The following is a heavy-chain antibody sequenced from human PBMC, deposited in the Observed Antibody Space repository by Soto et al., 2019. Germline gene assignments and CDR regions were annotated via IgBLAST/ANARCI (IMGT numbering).Heavy chain of an antibody. V-gene: IGHV3-30*18. Sequence: QVQLVESGGGVVQPGRSLRLSCAASGFTFSSYGMHWVRQAPGKGLEWVAVISYDGSNKYYADSVKGRFTISRDNSKNTRYLQMNSLRAEDTAVYYWAKDLRDTAMVTNYVDVWGKGTTVTVSS. D-gene: IGHD5-18*01. J-gene: IGHJ6*03. CDR1: GFTFSSYG. CDR3: AKDLRDTAMVTNYVDV. CDR2: ISYDGSNK.